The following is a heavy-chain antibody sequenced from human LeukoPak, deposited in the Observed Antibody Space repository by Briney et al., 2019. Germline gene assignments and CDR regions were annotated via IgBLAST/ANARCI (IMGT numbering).Heavy chain of an antibody. Sequence: ASVKVSCKASGYTFTSYYMHWVRQAPGQGLEWMGIINPSVGSTSYAQKFQGRVTMTRDTSTSTVYMELSSLRSEDTAVYYCARDSVPYGGPSPAGNYWGQGTLVTVSS. CDR2: INPSVGST. J-gene: IGHJ4*02. CDR3: ARDSVPYGGPSPAGNY. V-gene: IGHV1-46*01. D-gene: IGHD6-13*01. CDR1: GYTFTSYY.